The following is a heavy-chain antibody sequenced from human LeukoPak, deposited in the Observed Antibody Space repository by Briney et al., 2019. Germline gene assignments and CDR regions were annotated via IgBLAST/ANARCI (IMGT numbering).Heavy chain of an antibody. D-gene: IGHD3-3*01. CDR3: ARALTYYDFWSGSAPYYYGTDV. V-gene: IGHV1-2*02. Sequence: ASVKVSCKASGYTFTGYYMHWVRQAPGQGLEWMGWINPNSGGTNYAQKFQGRVTMTRDTSISTAYMELSRLRSDDTAVYYCARALTYYDFWSGSAPYYYGTDVWGQGTTVTVSS. CDR1: GYTFTGYY. J-gene: IGHJ6*02. CDR2: INPNSGGT.